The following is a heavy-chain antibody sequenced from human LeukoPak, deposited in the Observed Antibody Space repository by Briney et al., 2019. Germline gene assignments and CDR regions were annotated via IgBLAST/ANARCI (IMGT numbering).Heavy chain of an antibody. D-gene: IGHD5-24*01. CDR1: GFIVSSNY. V-gene: IGHV3-53*01. Sequence: GGSLRLSCAASGFIVSSNYVNWVRQAPGKGLEWVSVIYSGGHTYYTDSVKGRFTISRDISNNTLYLHMNSLRRDDTTVYYCARSTRDGYNHYHYYYMDVWGKGTTVTVSS. CDR3: ARSTRDGYNHYHYYYMDV. CDR2: IYSGGHT. J-gene: IGHJ6*03.